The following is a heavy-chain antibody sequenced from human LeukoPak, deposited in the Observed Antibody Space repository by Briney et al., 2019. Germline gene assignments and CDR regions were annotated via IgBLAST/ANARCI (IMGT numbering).Heavy chain of an antibody. CDR3: ANHGDYGLPY. Sequence: PGGSLRLSCAASGFTFSSYAMSWVRLAPGKGLEWVSAISDSGGSTYYADSVKGRFTISRDNSKSTLYLQMNSLRAEDTAVYYCANHGDYGLPYWGQGTLVTVSS. CDR1: GFTFSSYA. D-gene: IGHD4-17*01. CDR2: ISDSGGST. V-gene: IGHV3-23*01. J-gene: IGHJ4*02.